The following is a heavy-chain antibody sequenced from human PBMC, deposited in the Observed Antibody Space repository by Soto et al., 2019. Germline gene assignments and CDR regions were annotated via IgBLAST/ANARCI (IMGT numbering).Heavy chain of an antibody. V-gene: IGHV3-23*04. Sequence: VQLVQSGAEVKKPGSSVKVSCKASGGTFSSYAMSWVRQAPGKGLEWVSAISGSGGSTYYADSVKGRFTISRDNSKNTLYLQMNSLRAEDTAVYYCAKDGPFSPVDPTFDYWGQGTLVTVSS. D-gene: IGHD2-15*01. CDR2: ISGSGGST. CDR3: AKDGPFSPVDPTFDY. CDR1: GGTFSSYA. J-gene: IGHJ4*02.